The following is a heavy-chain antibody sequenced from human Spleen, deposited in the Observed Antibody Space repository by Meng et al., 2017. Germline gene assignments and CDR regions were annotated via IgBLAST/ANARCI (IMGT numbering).Heavy chain of an antibody. V-gene: IGHV4-39*01. CDR1: GGSISTSGYY. J-gene: IGHJ5*02. D-gene: IGHD1/OR15-1a*01. Sequence: QPQLQESGPGLVRPSEALSLTCSVSGGSISTSGYYWGWIRQSPGKGLEWIGSIGHSGFTYYTPSLESRVTVSVDTPRSQFSLELTSVTAADTAVYYCVRSRAWVRTGFDPWGQGTLVTVSS. CDR3: VRSRAWVRTGFDP. CDR2: IGHSGFT.